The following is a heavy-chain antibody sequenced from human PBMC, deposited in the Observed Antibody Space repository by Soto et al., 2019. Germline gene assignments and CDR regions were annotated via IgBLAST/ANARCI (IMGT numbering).Heavy chain of an antibody. J-gene: IGHJ4*02. CDR2: ISTSGVRT. D-gene: IGHD6-19*01. CDR3: AKDPPYSGGSGNYFDN. CDR1: GFIFSKYV. V-gene: IGHV3-23*01. Sequence: PGGSLRLSCAASGFIFSKYVMSWVSQAPGKGLEWVSVISTSGVRTSYTDSVKGRFTISRDNSRNTLFLQMSSLRQEDTAVYYCAKDPPYSGGSGNYFDNWGQGTLVTVSS.